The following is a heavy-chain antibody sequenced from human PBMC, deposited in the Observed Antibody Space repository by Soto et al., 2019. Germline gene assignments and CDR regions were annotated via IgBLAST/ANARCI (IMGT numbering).Heavy chain of an antibody. CDR3: ARALAALDAFDI. CDR2: IIPIFGTA. J-gene: IGHJ3*02. CDR1: GGTFSSYA. D-gene: IGHD6-13*01. Sequence: QVQLVQSGAEVKKPGSSVKVSCKASGGTFSSYAISWVRQAPGQGLEWMGGIIPIFGTANYAQKFQGRVTITADEATSKAYMELSSMRSEDKAVYYCARALAALDAFDIWGQGTMVTVSS. V-gene: IGHV1-69*12.